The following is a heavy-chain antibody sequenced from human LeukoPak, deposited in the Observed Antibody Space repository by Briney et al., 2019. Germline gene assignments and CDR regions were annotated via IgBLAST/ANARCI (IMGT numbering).Heavy chain of an antibody. CDR2: ISGSGLST. D-gene: IGHD1-1*01. CDR1: GITFSNSA. V-gene: IGHV3-23*01. CDR3: ATFGTTGISY. J-gene: IGHJ4*02. Sequence: GGSLRLSCAASGITFSNSAMCWVRQAPGKGLEWVSSISGSGLSTHYADSLKGRFTISRDNSKNTLSLQMSTLRAEDTGTYYCATFGTTGISYWGQGALVTVSS.